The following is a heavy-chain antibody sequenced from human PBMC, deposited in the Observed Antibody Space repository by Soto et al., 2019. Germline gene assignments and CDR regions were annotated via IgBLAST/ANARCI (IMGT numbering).Heavy chain of an antibody. CDR2: IKSKTNGETI. D-gene: IGHD2-15*01. CDR1: GFIFSNAW. CDR3: TTEGLRYY. V-gene: IGHV3-15*07. Sequence: GGSLRLSCAASGFIFSNAWMNWVRQAPGKGLEWVGRIKSKTNGETIDYAAPVKGRFTISRDDSKDTVYLQMNSLKTEDTAVYFCTTEGLRYYWGQGTLVTSPQ. J-gene: IGHJ4*02.